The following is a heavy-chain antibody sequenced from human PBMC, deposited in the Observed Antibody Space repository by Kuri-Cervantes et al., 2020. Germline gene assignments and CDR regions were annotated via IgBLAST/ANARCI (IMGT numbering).Heavy chain of an antibody. J-gene: IGHJ4*02. CDR2: IWYDGSNK. CDR3: AKDQVGEHRPIDS. D-gene: IGHD2-21*01. CDR1: GFTFSSYG. V-gene: IGHV3-33*06. Sequence: GESLKISCAASGFTFSSYGMHWVRQAPGKGLEWVAVIWYDGSNKYYADSVKGRFTISRDNSKNTLYLQMNSLRAADTAIYYCAKDQVGEHRPIDSWGQGILVTVSS.